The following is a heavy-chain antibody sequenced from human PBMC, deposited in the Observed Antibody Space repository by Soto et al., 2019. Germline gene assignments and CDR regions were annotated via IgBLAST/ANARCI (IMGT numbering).Heavy chain of an antibody. CDR2: INAGNGNT. CDR1: GYTFTSYA. D-gene: IGHD6-13*01. CDR3: ARGPMYSSSWYGWFDP. Sequence: ASVKVSCKASGYTFTSYAMHWVRQAPGQRLEWMGWINAGNGNTKYSQKFQGRVTITRDTSASTAYMELSSLRSEDTAVYYCARGPMYSSSWYGWFDPWGQGTLVTVSS. V-gene: IGHV1-3*01. J-gene: IGHJ5*02.